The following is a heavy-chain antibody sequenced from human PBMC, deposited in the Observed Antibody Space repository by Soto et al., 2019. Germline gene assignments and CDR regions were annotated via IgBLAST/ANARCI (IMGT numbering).Heavy chain of an antibody. CDR2: VKSEIDGGAT. D-gene: IGHD3-10*01. CDR3: TSASGAHQYY. CDR1: GFSFKDAW. V-gene: IGHV3-15*01. J-gene: IGHJ4*02. Sequence: EVQLVESGGGLVKPGGSLRLSCAASGFSFKDAWMSWVRQTPGKGLEWVGRVKSEIDGGATDYAAPVKGRFTISRDDATYMLYRQMNSLETADTAVYYCTSASGAHQYYWVRGALVTGSS.